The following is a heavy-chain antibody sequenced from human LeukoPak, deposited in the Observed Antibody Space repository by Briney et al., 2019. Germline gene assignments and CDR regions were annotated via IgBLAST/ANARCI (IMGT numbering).Heavy chain of an antibody. D-gene: IGHD6-13*01. V-gene: IGHV3-20*04. J-gene: IGHJ4*02. CDR1: GSTFDDYG. CDR3: ARSRLDSSSWYVVGDY. CDR2: INWNGGST. Sequence: PGGSLRLSCAASGSTFDDYGMSWVRQAPGKGLEWVSGINWNGGSTGYADSVKGRFTISRDNAKNSLYLQMNSLRAEDTALYYCARSRLDSSSWYVVGDYWGQGTLVTVSS.